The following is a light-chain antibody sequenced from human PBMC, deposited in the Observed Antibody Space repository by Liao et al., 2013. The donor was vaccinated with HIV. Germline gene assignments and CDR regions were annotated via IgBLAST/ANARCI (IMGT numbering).Light chain of an antibody. CDR3: QLWDTTSDLVV. CDR2: QHT. V-gene: IGLV3-1*01. J-gene: IGLJ2*01. Sequence: SYELTQSPSVSVSPGQTASISCSGDKLGDKRASWYQQKPGQSPVLVIYQHTKRPSGIPERFSGSNSGNTATLTISGTQAMDEADYYCQLWDTTSDLVVFGGGTKLTVL. CDR1: KLGDKR.